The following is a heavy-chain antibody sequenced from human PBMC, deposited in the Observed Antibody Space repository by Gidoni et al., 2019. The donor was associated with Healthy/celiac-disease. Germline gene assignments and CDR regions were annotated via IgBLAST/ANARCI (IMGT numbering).Heavy chain of an antibody. CDR2: IIPIFGTA. CDR1: GGTFSSYA. CDR3: ARGFGYYDSSGYYSPLGAFDI. Sequence: QVQLVQSGAEVKKPGSSVKVSCKASGGTFSSYAISWVRQAPGQGLEWMGGIIPIFGTANYAQKFQGRVTITADESTSTAYMELSSLRSEDTAVYYCARGFGYYDSSGYYSPLGAFDIWGQGTMVTVSS. V-gene: IGHV1-69*01. J-gene: IGHJ3*02. D-gene: IGHD3-22*01.